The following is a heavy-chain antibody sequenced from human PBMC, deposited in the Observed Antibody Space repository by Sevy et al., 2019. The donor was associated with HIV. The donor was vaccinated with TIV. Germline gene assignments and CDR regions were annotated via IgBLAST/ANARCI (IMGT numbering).Heavy chain of an antibody. V-gene: IGHV3-30*09. CDR3: ARVGVSYCTDDCYHRFHY. J-gene: IGHJ4*02. Sequence: GGSLRLSCSASGFTFSSYALLWVRQAPGKGLEWVSLISYDGRNKYYSDSVKGRFAISRDESKTTLFLQMESLRTEDTAIYYCARVGVSYCTDDCYHRFHYWGRGTLVTVSS. CDR2: ISYDGRNK. D-gene: IGHD2-21*02. CDR1: GFTFSSYA.